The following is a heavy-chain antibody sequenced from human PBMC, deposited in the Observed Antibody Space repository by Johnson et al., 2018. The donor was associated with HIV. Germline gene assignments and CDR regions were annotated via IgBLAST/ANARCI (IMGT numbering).Heavy chain of an antibody. Sequence: QVQLVESGGGVVQRGGSLRLSCAASGFTFSSYAMHWVRQAPGKGLEWVAVISYDGSNKYYADPVKGRFTISRDNSKNTLYLQINSLRAEDTAVYYCAREMATIRDYAFDIWGQGTMVTVSS. CDR1: GFTFSSYA. V-gene: IGHV3-30-3*01. D-gene: IGHD5-24*01. J-gene: IGHJ3*02. CDR2: ISYDGSNK. CDR3: AREMATIRDYAFDI.